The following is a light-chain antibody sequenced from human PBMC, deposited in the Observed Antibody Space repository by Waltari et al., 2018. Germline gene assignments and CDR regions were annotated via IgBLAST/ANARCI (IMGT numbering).Light chain of an antibody. CDR1: SGHSHYA. V-gene: IGLV4-69*01. CDR2: LNSDGSH. J-gene: IGLJ3*02. Sequence: QLVLTQSPSASASLGASVKPTCTLRSGHSHYAIAWHQQQPEKGPRFLMNLNSDGSHSRGDGISDRFSGSSSGSERYLTISSLQSEDEADYYCQTWDTGIWVFGGGTKLTV. CDR3: QTWDTGIWV.